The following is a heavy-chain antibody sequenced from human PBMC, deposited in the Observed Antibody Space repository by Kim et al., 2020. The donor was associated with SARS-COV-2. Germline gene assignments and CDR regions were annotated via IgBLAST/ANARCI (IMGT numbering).Heavy chain of an antibody. D-gene: IGHD2-21*02. CDR2: INHSGST. CDR3: ARVMVVTATPAGINSYYYYGMDV. V-gene: IGHV4-34*01. CDR1: GGSFSGYY. J-gene: IGHJ6*02. Sequence: SETLSLTCAVYGGSFSGYYWSWIRQPPGKGLEWIGEINHSGSTNYNPSLKSRVTISVDTSKNQFSLKLSSVTAADTAVYYCARVMVVTATPAGINSYYYYGMDVWGQGTTVTVSS.